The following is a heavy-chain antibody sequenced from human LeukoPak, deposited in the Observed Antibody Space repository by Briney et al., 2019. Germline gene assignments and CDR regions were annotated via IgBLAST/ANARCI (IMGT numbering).Heavy chain of an antibody. CDR3: ARGPSGSFYYYYYYMDV. V-gene: IGHV4-4*07. Sequence: SETLSLTCTVSGGSISSYYWSWIRPPAGKGLEWIGRIYTSGSTNYNPSLKSRVTMSVDTSKNQFSLKLSSVTAADTAVYYCARGPSGSFYYYYYYMDVWGKGTTVTVSS. CDR1: GGSISSYY. D-gene: IGHD1-26*01. J-gene: IGHJ6*03. CDR2: IYTSGST.